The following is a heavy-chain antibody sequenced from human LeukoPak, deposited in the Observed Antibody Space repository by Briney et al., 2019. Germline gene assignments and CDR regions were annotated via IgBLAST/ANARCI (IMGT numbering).Heavy chain of an antibody. CDR3: ARGAVRGGTNFDY. J-gene: IGHJ4*02. D-gene: IGHD3-10*01. CDR1: GDSVSGSPAV. CDR2: AYYRSKWYI. Sequence: SQTLSLTCAISGDSVSGSPAVWNWIRQSPSRGLEWLGRAYYRSKWYIDYAVSAKGRITITPDTSKNQFPLQLNSVTPEDTAVYYCARGAVRGGTNFDYWGQGTLVTVSS. V-gene: IGHV6-1*01.